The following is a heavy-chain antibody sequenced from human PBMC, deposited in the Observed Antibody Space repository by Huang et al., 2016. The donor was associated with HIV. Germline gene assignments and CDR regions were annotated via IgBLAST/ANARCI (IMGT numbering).Heavy chain of an antibody. Sequence: QVQLQQWGAGLLKPSETLCLTCAVYGGSFSGYYWSRILQTPGKGLEVIGEIKHSGSTNHNPALKSRVTIAVDTAKTQFSLKLNAVTAADTAVYYCARGHDYYDSSGREAFDIWGQGTMVTVSS. CDR1: GGSFSGYY. CDR3: ARGHDYYDSSGREAFDI. J-gene: IGHJ3*02. CDR2: IKHSGST. D-gene: IGHD3-22*01. V-gene: IGHV4-34*01.